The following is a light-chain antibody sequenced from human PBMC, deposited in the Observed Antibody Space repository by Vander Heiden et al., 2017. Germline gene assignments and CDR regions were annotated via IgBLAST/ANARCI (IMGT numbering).Light chain of an antibody. V-gene: IGLV3-21*02. CDR1: NIGSKS. J-gene: IGLJ3*02. CDR2: DDS. Sequence: SYVLTQPPSVSVAAGQTARITCGGNNIGSKSVHWYQQQPGQAPVLVVYDDSDRPSGIPERFSGSNSGNTATLTISRVEAGDEADYYCQVWASSSDHGVFGGGTKLTVL. CDR3: QVWASSSDHGV.